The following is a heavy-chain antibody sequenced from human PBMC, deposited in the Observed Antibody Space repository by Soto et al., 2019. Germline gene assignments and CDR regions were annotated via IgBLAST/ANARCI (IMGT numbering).Heavy chain of an antibody. D-gene: IGHD2-2*01. V-gene: IGHV4-34*01. CDR1: GGSFSGYY. Sequence: SETLSLTCAVYGGSFSGYYWSWIRQPPGKGLEWIGEINHSGSTNYNPSLKSRVTISVDTSKNQFSLKLSSVTAADTAVYYCARLVSNIVVVPAATNDAFDIWGQGTMVTVSS. CDR3: ARLVSNIVVVPAATNDAFDI. CDR2: INHSGST. J-gene: IGHJ3*02.